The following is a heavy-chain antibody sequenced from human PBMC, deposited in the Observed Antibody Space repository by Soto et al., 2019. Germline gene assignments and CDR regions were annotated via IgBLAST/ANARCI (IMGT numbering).Heavy chain of an antibody. V-gene: IGHV3-7*03. D-gene: IGHD4-4*01. CDR1: GISFSSYW. J-gene: IGHJ5*02. CDR2: IKEDGGEQ. Sequence: PGGSLRLSCVASGISFSSYWMSWVRQAPGKGPEWVANIKEDGGEQHYVDSVKGRFTISRDNTENSLFLQMNNLRAEDSAIYYCAITTSTVSCWFDPWGPGTQVTVSS. CDR3: AITTSTVSCWFDP.